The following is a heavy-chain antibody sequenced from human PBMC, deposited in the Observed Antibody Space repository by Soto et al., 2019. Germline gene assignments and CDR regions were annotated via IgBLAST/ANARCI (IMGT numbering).Heavy chain of an antibody. CDR3: AKDEAWETDFWSGYFDY. CDR2: ISGSGGST. D-gene: IGHD3-3*01. V-gene: IGHV3-23*01. J-gene: IGHJ4*02. Sequence: GGSLRLSCAASGFTFSSYAMSWVRQAPGKGLEWVSAISGSGGSTYYADSVKGRFTISRDNSKNTLYLQMNSLRAEDTAVYYCAKDEAWETDFWSGYFDYWGQGTLVTVSS. CDR1: GFTFSSYA.